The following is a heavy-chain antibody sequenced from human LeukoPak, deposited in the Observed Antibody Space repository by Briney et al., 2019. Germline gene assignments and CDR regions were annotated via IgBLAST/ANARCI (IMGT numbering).Heavy chain of an antibody. CDR2: IYYSGST. V-gene: IGHV4-39*07. CDR3: ARVSGFGDYAFDY. J-gene: IGHJ4*02. Sequence: SETLSLTCIVSGGSISSTTYYWGWIRQPPGKRLEWIGCIYYSGSTYYNPSLKSRVTISVDTSKNQFSLKLSSVTAADTAVYYCARVSGFGDYAFDYWGQGTLVTVSS. D-gene: IGHD4-17*01. CDR1: GGSISSTTYY.